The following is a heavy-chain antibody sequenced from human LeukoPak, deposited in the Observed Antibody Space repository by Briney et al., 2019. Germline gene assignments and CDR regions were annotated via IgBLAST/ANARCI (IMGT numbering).Heavy chain of an antibody. Sequence: GASVKVSCMASGYTFNGHFIHWVRQAPGQGLEWMGFINPNSGGTQYAQNFQGRVTMTRDTSISTAYMELSRLRSDDTAVYYCARGKWELPGIDYWGQGTLVTVSS. J-gene: IGHJ4*02. CDR1: GYTFNGHF. CDR2: INPNSGGT. V-gene: IGHV1-2*02. D-gene: IGHD1-26*01. CDR3: ARGKWELPGIDY.